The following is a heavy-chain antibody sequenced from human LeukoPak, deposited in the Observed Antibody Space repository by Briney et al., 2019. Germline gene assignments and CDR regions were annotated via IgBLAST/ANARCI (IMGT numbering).Heavy chain of an antibody. J-gene: IGHJ6*02. D-gene: IGHD6-19*01. V-gene: IGHV3-23*01. CDR3: AKFVRPDWGPVAENAMDV. Sequence: GGSRRLSCAASGFTFSSYAMSWVRQAPGKGLEWVSVISGGGGSTYYADSVKGRLTISRDNSKNTLYLEMNSLRVEDTAVYYCAKFVRPDWGPVAENAMDVWGQGTTVTVS. CDR2: ISGGGGST. CDR1: GFTFSSYA.